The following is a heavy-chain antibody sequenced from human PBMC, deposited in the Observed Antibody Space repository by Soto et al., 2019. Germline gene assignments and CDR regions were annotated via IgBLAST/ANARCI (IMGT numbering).Heavy chain of an antibody. CDR3: ARGTEFGGWYYYYSGMDV. V-gene: IGHV1-2*04. CDR1: GYTFTGYY. J-gene: IGHJ6*02. Sequence: QVQLVQSGAEVKKPGASVKVSCKASGYTFTGYYMHWVRQAPGQGLEWMGWINPNSGGTNYAQKFQGWVTMTRDTSISTAYMELSRLRSDDTAVYSCARGTEFGGWYYYYSGMDVWGQGTTVTVSS. CDR2: INPNSGGT. D-gene: IGHD6-19*01.